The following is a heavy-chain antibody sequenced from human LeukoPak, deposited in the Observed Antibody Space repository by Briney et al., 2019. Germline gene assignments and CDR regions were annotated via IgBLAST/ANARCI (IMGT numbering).Heavy chain of an antibody. J-gene: IGHJ3*02. CDR2: ISYDGSNK. D-gene: IGHD2-15*01. CDR1: GFTFSSYA. V-gene: IGHV3-30*04. Sequence: GGSLRLSCAASGFTFSSYAMHWVRQAPGKGLEWVAVISYDGSNKYYADSVKGRFTISRDNSKNTLYLQMNSLRAEDTAVYYCARDYCSGGSCLPRNDAFDIWGQGTMVTVSS. CDR3: ARDYCSGGSCLPRNDAFDI.